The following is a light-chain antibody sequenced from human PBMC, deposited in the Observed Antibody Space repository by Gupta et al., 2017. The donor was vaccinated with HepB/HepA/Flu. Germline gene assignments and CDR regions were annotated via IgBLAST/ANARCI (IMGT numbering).Light chain of an antibody. CDR1: QDVRNS. CDR3: QGAYISPRLT. J-gene: IGKJ4*01. CDR2: AAS. Sequence: DIQLTQSPSSLSASVGARVTITCRSSQDVRNSLNWYQQKAGKAPKLLIYAASILVTGVPSRFSGGKSGTDFTLTITNRQPEDFATYYCQGAYISPRLTFGGGTTLQIK. V-gene: IGKV1-39*01.